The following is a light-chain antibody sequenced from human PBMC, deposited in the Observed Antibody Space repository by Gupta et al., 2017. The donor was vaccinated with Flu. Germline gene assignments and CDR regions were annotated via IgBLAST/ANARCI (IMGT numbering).Light chain of an antibody. V-gene: IGLV3-21*02. CDR1: NIGSKS. CDR2: DDT. CDR3: QVWDGHSRQWV. Sequence: SSVLTQPPSVSVAPRQTARITCGGNNIGSKSVQWYQQKPGQAPVLVVYDDTSGIPERFSGSKSGNTATLTISRVEAGDEADYYCQVWDGHSRQWVFGGGTKLTVL. J-gene: IGLJ3*02.